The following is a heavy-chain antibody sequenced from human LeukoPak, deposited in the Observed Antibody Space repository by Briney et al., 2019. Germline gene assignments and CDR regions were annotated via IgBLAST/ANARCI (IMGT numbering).Heavy chain of an antibody. CDR3: SRISCSGGSCYFDY. V-gene: IGHV3-74*01. J-gene: IGHJ4*02. CDR1: GFTISGYW. D-gene: IGHD2-15*01. Sequence: PGGSLRLSCAASGFTISGYWMHWVRQAPGKGLVWVSRIKSDGSYTTYADSVKGRFTISRDNAKNTLYLQMNSLGAEDTAVYYCSRISCSGGSCYFDYWGQGTLVTVSS. CDR2: IKSDGSYT.